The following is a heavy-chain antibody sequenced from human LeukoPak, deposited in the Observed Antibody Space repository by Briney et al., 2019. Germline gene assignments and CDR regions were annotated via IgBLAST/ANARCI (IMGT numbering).Heavy chain of an antibody. V-gene: IGHV3-30*04. CDR3: ARDPRGPTGYDHSGRDSFDY. J-gene: IGHJ4*02. Sequence: GGSLRPSCAASGFTFTNYALHWVRQAPGKGLEWVAVIFYDGSNKYYADSVKGRFTISRDNSKDTLYLQMNSLRPEDTAVYYCARDPRGPTGYDHSGRDSFDYWGQGTLVTVSS. CDR1: GFTFTNYA. CDR2: IFYDGSNK. D-gene: IGHD3-22*01.